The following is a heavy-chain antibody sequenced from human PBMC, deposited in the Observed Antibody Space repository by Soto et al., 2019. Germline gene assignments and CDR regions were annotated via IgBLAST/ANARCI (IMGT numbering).Heavy chain of an antibody. CDR3: ARDKEHCSGGSCYSPEYFDY. Sequence: QVQLVQSGAEVKKPGASVKVSCKASGSTFTSYGISWVRQAPGQGLEWMGWISAYNGNTNYAQKLQGRVTMTTDTSTSTAYMELRSLRSDDTAVYYCARDKEHCSGGSCYSPEYFDYWGQGTLVTVSS. CDR1: GSTFTSYG. J-gene: IGHJ4*02. V-gene: IGHV1-18*01. D-gene: IGHD2-15*01. CDR2: ISAYNGNT.